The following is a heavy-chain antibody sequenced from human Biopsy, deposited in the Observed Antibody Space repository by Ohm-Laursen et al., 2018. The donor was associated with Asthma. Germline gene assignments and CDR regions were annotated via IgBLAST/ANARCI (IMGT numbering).Heavy chain of an antibody. CDR3: ARPRWGPYGY. CDR2: ISSLSRYK. CDR1: GFTFGDYW. D-gene: IGHD4-17*01. Sequence: SPRLSCAASGFTFGDYWMSWVRQVPGKGLEWVSSISSLSRYKYYSDSLRGRVTISRDNAKSSLYLQMNSLRDEDTAVYYCARPRWGPYGYWGQGTLVTVSS. J-gene: IGHJ4*02. V-gene: IGHV3-21*01.